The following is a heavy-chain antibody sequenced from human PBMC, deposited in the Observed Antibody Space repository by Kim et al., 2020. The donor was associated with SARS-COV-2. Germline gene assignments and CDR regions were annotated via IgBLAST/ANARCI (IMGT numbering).Heavy chain of an antibody. Sequence: SETLSLTCAVYGGSCSGYYWSWIRQPPGKGLEWIGEINHSGSTNYNPSLKSRVTISVDTSKNQFSLKLSSVTAADTAVYYCARRAPDYYDILTGFSVGGMAVWGQGTTVTVSS. V-gene: IGHV4-34*01. CDR1: GGSCSGYY. CDR3: ARRAPDYYDILTGFSVGGMAV. D-gene: IGHD3-9*01. CDR2: INHSGST. J-gene: IGHJ6*02.